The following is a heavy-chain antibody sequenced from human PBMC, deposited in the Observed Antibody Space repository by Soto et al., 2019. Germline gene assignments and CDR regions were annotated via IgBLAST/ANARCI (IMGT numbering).Heavy chain of an antibody. J-gene: IGHJ6*04. D-gene: IGHD3-16*01. CDR1: AGSISSGGYY. V-gene: IGHV4-31*01. CDR3: ASGLGFGGMDV. Sequence: QVQLQESGPGLVQPSQTLSLTCTVSAGSISSGGYYWSWIRQHPGKGLKWIGYIYYSGCTYYNPSLTSLVTRSVGTLKDHVALKLRSVTAAATAVYYCASGLGFGGMDVWGEGTTVTVSS. CDR2: IYYSGCT.